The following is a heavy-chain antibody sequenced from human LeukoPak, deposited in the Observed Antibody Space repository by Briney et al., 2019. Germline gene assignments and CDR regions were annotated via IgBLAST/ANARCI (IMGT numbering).Heavy chain of an antibody. V-gene: IGHV3-15*07. Sequence: GGSLRLSCAASGFTFTNAWMNWVRQAPGKGLEWVGRIKSKADGETIDYAAPVKGRFTFSRDDSKNMLYLQMNSLKSEDTAVYYCSTLTSRGLSDSWGQGTLVTISS. D-gene: IGHD1-20*01. CDR1: GFTFTNAW. J-gene: IGHJ4*02. CDR3: STLTSRGLSDS. CDR2: IKSKADGETI.